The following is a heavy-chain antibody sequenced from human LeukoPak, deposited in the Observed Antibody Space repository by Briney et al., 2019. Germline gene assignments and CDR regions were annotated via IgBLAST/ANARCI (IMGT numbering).Heavy chain of an antibody. J-gene: IGHJ4*02. V-gene: IGHV3-33*06. CDR2: IWYDGSNK. CDR1: GFTFSSYG. Sequence: GGSLRLSCAASGFTFSSYGMHWVRQAPGKGLEWVAVIWYDGSNKYYVDSVKGRFTISRDNSKNTLYLQTNSLRAEDTAVYYCAKGSPADYYDDAGMSFDYWGQGTLVTVSS. CDR3: AKGSPADYYDDAGMSFDY. D-gene: IGHD3-22*01.